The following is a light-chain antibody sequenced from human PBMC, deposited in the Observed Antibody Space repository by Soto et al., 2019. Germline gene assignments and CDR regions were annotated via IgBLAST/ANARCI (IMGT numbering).Light chain of an antibody. V-gene: IGLV2-23*03. CDR2: EGN. J-gene: IGLJ2*01. CDR1: SSDVGSYNL. CDR3: WSYAGRRTFEV. Sequence: QFVLTQPASVSGSPGQSITISCTGSSSDVGSYNLVSWYQQYPGKAPKLMIFEGNKRPSGVSNRFSASKSGNTASLTISGLQAEDEADYYCWSYAGRRTFEVFGGGTKLTVL.